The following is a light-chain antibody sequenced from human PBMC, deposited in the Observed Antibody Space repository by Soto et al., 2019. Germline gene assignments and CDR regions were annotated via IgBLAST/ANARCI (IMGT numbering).Light chain of an antibody. V-gene: IGKV1-5*02. CDR1: ESISSW. CDR3: QQYNSYSLWT. J-gene: IGKJ1*01. CDR2: DVS. Sequence: DIQMTQIPSTLPASVGDTVTIICRASESISSWLAWYQQKPGKAPKLLIYDVSKLRRGVPSRFSGSGSGTEFILTISSLQPEDFATYFCQQYNSYSLWTFGQGTKVEIK.